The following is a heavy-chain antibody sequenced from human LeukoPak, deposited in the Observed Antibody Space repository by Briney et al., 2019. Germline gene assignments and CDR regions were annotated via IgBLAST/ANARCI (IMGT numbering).Heavy chain of an antibody. CDR2: INHSGST. CDR1: GGSFSGYY. D-gene: IGHD3-22*01. J-gene: IGHJ3*02. CDR3: AIIYYDSSGYYPGAFDI. V-gene: IGHV4-34*01. Sequence: PSETLSLTCAVYGGSFSGYYWSWIRQPPGKGLEWIGEINHSGSTNYNPSLKSRVTISVDTSKNQFSLKLSSVTAADTAVYYCAIIYYDSSGYYPGAFDIWGQGTMVTASS.